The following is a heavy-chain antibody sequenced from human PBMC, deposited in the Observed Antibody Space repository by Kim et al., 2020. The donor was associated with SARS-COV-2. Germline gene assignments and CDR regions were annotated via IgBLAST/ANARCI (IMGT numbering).Heavy chain of an antibody. Sequence: GNGKTIYSQKVQGRVTFTTDTSASTAYMELSFLRSEDSAVYYCLGGFYFDYWGQGTLVTVSS. J-gene: IGHJ4*02. CDR2: GNGKT. D-gene: IGHD3-16*01. CDR3: LGGFYFDY. V-gene: IGHV1-3*01.